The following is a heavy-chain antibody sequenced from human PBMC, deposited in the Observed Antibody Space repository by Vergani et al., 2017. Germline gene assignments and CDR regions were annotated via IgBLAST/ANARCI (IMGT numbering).Heavy chain of an antibody. CDR1: GFTFSSYA. D-gene: IGHD2-2*01. CDR3: AKGDCSSTSCRGYYYYYGMDV. CDR2: ISCSGGST. Sequence: EVQLLESGGGLVQPGGSLRLSCAASGFTFSSYAMSWVRQAPGKGLEWVSAISCSGGSTYYADSVKGRFTISRDNSKNTLYLQMNSLRAEDTAVYYCAKGDCSSTSCRGYYYYYGMDVWGQGTTVTVSS. J-gene: IGHJ6*02. V-gene: IGHV3-23*01.